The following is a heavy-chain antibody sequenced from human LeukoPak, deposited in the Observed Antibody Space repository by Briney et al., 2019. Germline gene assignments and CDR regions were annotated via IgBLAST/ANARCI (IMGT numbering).Heavy chain of an antibody. J-gene: IGHJ5*02. D-gene: IGHD3-9*01. CDR3: ARDVTYYDILTGYYKWFDP. Sequence: PGASVKVSWKASGYTFTRYAISWVRQAPGLGLEWMGWISAYNGKTQYAQKLQGRVTMTTDTSTSTAYMELRSLRSDDTAVYYCARDVTYYDILTGYYKWFDPWGQGTLVTVSS. CDR2: ISAYNGKT. CDR1: GYTFTRYA. V-gene: IGHV1-18*01.